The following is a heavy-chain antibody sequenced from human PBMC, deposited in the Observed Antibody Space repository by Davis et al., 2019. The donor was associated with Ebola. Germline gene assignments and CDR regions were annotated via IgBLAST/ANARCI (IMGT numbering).Heavy chain of an antibody. CDR1: GGSFSGYY. CDR2: IYHSGST. V-gene: IGHV4-34*01. D-gene: IGHD5-24*01. CDR3: ARDRGWLQPNYFDY. J-gene: IGHJ4*02. Sequence: MPSETLSLTCAVYGGSFSGYYWSWIRQPPGKGLEWIGEIYHSGSTNYNPSLKSRVTISVDKSKNQFSLKLSSVTAADTAVYYCARDRGWLQPNYFDYWGQGTLVTVSS.